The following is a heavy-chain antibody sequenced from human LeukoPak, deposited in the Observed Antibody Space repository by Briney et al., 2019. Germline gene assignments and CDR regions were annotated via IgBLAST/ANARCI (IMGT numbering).Heavy chain of an antibody. CDR1: GFTLSGYS. Sequence: PGGSLRLSCAASGFTLSGYSLNWVRQAPGKGLEWISYVSGSGGTIYYADSVMGRFTISRDNAKNSLYLQMNSLRAEDTAVYCCARDRLRTWYLDLWGRGTLVTVSS. CDR2: VSGSGGTI. V-gene: IGHV3-48*01. D-gene: IGHD2-8*01. CDR3: ARDRLRTWYLDL. J-gene: IGHJ2*01.